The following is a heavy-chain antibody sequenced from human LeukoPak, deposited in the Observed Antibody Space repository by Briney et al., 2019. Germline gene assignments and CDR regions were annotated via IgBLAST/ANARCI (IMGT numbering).Heavy chain of an antibody. V-gene: IGHV1-24*01. CDR2: FDPEEAKM. J-gene: IGHJ4*02. CDR3: ATRSGDFWSGYVD. D-gene: IGHD3-3*01. CDR1: GYSVTGLS. Sequence: ASVKVSCKVSGYSVTGLSMQWVRQAPGKGLECLGGFDPEEAKMVYAQKFQGRVTMTEDTSTDTAYMELRGLTSEDTAVYYCATRSGDFWSGYVDWGQGTLVAVSS.